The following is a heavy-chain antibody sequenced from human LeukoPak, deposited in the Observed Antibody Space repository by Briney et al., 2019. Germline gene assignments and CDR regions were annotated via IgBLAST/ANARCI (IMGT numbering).Heavy chain of an antibody. CDR2: INHSGST. CDR1: GGSFSGYY. D-gene: IGHD6-13*01. CDR3: ARGQEAAGFDY. Sequence: KPSETLSLTCAVYGGSFSGYYWSWIRQPPGKGLEWIGEINHSGSTNYNPSLKSRVTISVDTSKNQFSLKLSSVTAADTAVYYCARGQEAAGFDYWGQGTLVTVSS. V-gene: IGHV4-34*01. J-gene: IGHJ4*02.